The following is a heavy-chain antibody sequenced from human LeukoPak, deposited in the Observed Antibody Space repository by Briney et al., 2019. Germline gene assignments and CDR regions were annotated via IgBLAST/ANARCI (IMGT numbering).Heavy chain of an antibody. V-gene: IGHV1-69*06. Sequence: GASVTVSCKAYGGTFSSYAISWVRQAPGQGLEWMGGIIPIFGTVNYAQKFQGRVTITADKSTSTAYMELSSLRSEDTAVYYCARSLFRFLEWSYRSYYYYYMDVWGKGTTVTVSS. CDR2: IIPIFGTV. CDR1: GGTFSSYA. D-gene: IGHD3-3*01. J-gene: IGHJ6*03. CDR3: ARSLFRFLEWSYRSYYYYYMDV.